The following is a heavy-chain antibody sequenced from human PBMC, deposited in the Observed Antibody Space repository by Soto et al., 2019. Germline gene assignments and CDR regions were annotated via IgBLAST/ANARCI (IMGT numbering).Heavy chain of an antibody. J-gene: IGHJ3*02. CDR1: GGSISSYY. D-gene: IGHD4-17*01. CDR3: ARTEGIIGGYGDYDFYDAFDI. CDR2: IYCSGST. V-gene: IGHV4-59*08. Sequence: SETLSLTCTVSGGSISSYYWSWIRQPPGKGLEWIGYIYCSGSTNYNPSLKSRVTISVDTSKNQFSLKLSSVTTADTAVYYCARTEGIIGGYGDYDFYDAFDIWGQGTMVTVSS.